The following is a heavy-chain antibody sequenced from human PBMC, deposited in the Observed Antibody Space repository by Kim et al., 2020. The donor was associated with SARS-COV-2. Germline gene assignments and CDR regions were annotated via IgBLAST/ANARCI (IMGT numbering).Heavy chain of an antibody. CDR1: GGSISSYY. D-gene: IGHD3-10*01. Sequence: SETLSLTCTVSGGSISSYYWSWIRQPPGKGLEWIGYIYYSGSTNYNPSLKSRVTISVDTSKNQFSLKLSSVTAADTAVYYCAREGLGFGETWGQGTLVTVSS. V-gene: IGHV4-59*01. J-gene: IGHJ5*02. CDR3: AREGLGFGET. CDR2: IYYSGST.